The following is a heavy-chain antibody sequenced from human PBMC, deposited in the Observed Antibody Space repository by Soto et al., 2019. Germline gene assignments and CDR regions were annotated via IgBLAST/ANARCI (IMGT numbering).Heavy chain of an antibody. J-gene: IGHJ6*02. D-gene: IGHD6-6*01. V-gene: IGHV1-69*06. CDR2: IIPIFGTA. CDR1: GGTFSSYA. Sequence: QVQLVQSGAEVKKPGSSVKVSCKASGGTFSSYAISWVRQAPGQGLEWMGGIIPIFGTANYAQKFQGRVTITADKSTSTAYMELSSLRSEDTAVYYCARDRPNRDLTWYYGMDVWGQGTTVTVSS. CDR3: ARDRPNRDLTWYYGMDV.